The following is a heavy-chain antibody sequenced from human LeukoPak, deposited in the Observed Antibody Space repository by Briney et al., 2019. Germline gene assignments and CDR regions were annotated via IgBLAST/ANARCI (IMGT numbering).Heavy chain of an antibody. CDR2: IIPIFGTA. CDR1: GGTFSSYA. J-gene: IGHJ4*02. V-gene: IGHV1-69*06. D-gene: IGHD6-13*01. CDR3: ARGFLLSGSSSWYTTPDY. Sequence: SVKVSCKASGGTFSSYAISWVRQAPGQGLEWMGGIIPIFGTANYAQKFQGRVTITADKSTSTAYMELSRLRSDDTAVYYCARGFLLSGSSSWYTTPDYWGQGALVTVSS.